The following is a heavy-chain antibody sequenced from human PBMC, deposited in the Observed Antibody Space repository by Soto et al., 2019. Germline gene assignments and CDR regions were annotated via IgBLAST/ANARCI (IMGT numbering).Heavy chain of an antibody. V-gene: IGHV6-1*01. J-gene: IGHJ6*02. CDR2: TYYRSKWYN. CDR1: GDSVSSNSAA. CDR3: ARDRIAVYYYYYGMDV. D-gene: IGHD6-19*01. Sequence: QSQTLSLTCAISGDSVSSNSAAWNWIRQSPSRGLEWLGRTYYRSKWYNDYAVSVKSRITINPDTSKNQFSLQLNSVTPEDTAVYYCARDRIAVYYYYYGMDVWGQGTTVTVSS.